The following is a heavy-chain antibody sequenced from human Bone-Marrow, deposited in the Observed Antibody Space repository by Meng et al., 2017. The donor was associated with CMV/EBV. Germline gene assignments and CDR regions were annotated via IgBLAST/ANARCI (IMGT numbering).Heavy chain of an antibody. J-gene: IGHJ5*02. V-gene: IGHV3-73*01. CDR1: GFTFSGSA. CDR2: IRSKANSYAT. Sequence: GGSLRLSCAASGFTFSGSAMHWVRQASGKGLEWVGRIRSKANSYATAYAASVKGRFTISRDDSKNTAYLQMNSLKTEDTAVYYCTRPAVAGTFWFDPWGQGTLVTVSS. D-gene: IGHD6-19*01. CDR3: TRPAVAGTFWFDP.